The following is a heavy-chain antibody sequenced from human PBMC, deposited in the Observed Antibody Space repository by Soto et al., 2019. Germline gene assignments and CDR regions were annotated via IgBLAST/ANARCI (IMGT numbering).Heavy chain of an antibody. D-gene: IGHD2-2*01. CDR2: IWYDGSNK. Sequence: QVQLVESGGGVVQPGRSLRLSCVASGFTFSSYGMHWVRQAPGKGLEWVAVIWYDGSNKYYADSVKGRFTISRDNSKNTLYLQMNNLRAEDTAVYYCARDSNVFFDYWGQGTLVTVSS. CDR3: ARDSNVFFDY. V-gene: IGHV3-33*01. J-gene: IGHJ4*02. CDR1: GFTFSSYG.